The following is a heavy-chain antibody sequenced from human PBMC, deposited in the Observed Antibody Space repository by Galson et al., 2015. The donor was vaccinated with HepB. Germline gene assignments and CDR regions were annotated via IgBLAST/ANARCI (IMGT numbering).Heavy chain of an antibody. CDR3: ARVVLLRDYYYYYGMDV. CDR2: ISSSSSYI. D-gene: IGHD2-15*01. CDR1: GLTFSSYS. J-gene: IGHJ6*02. V-gene: IGHV3-21*06. Sequence: SLRLSCAASGLTFSSYSMNWVRQAPGKGLEWVSSISSSSSYIYYADSVKGRFTISRDNAKNSLYLKMNSLRAEDTAVYYCARVVLLRDYYYYYGMDVWGQGTTVTVSS.